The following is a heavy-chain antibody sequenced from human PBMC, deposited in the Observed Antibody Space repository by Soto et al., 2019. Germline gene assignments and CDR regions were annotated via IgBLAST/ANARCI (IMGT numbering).Heavy chain of an antibody. CDR1: GYSISSSNW. CDR3: ARAITQPLLYYFDY. CDR2: IYYSGST. V-gene: IGHV4-28*03. J-gene: IGHJ4*02. D-gene: IGHD2-21*02. Sequence: SETLSLTCAVSGYSISSSNWWGWIRQPPGKGLEWIGYIYYSGSTYYNPSLKSRVTMSVDTSKNQFSLKLSSVTAADTAVYYCARAITQPLLYYFDYWGQGTLVPVSS.